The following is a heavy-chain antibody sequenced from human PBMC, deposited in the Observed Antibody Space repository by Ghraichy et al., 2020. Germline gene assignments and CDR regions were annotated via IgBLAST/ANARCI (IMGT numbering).Heavy chain of an antibody. J-gene: IGHJ4*02. D-gene: IGHD6-13*01. CDR1: GGSFSGYY. Sequence: SQTLSLTCAVYGGSFSGYYWSWIRQPPGKGLEWIGEINHSGSTNYNPSLKSRVTISVDTSKNQFSLKLSSVTAADTAVYYCARGGIAAAVKGPKRFDYWGQGTLVTVSS. CDR3: ARGGIAAAVKGPKRFDY. V-gene: IGHV4-34*01. CDR2: INHSGST.